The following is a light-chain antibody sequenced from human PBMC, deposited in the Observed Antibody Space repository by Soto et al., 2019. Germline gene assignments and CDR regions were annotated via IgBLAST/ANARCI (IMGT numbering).Light chain of an antibody. J-gene: IGLJ1*01. CDR2: DVT. Sequence: QSVLTQPPSASGSPGQSVTISCTGTSSDVGGYNFVSWYQQHPGKAPKLMIYDVTKRPSGVPDRFSGSKSGNTASLTVSGLQAEDEADYYCSSYAGTHIVSGTGTKVTVL. CDR3: SSYAGTHIV. V-gene: IGLV2-8*01. CDR1: SSDVGGYNF.